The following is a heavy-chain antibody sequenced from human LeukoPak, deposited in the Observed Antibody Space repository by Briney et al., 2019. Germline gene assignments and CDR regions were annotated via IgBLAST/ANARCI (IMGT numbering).Heavy chain of an antibody. V-gene: IGHV4-34*01. CDR2: INHSGST. CDR3: AREELVPAAIRGGVYFDY. J-gene: IGHJ4*02. Sequence: PSETLSLTCAVYGGSFSGYYWSWIRQPPGKGLEWIGEINHSGSTNYNPSLKSRVTISVDTSKNQFSLKLSSVTAADTAVYYCAREELVPAAIRGGVYFDYWGQGTLVTVSS. D-gene: IGHD2-2*02. CDR1: GGSFSGYY.